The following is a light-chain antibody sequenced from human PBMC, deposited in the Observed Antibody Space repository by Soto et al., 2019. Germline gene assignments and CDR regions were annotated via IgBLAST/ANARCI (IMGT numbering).Light chain of an antibody. Sequence: DIQMTQSPSSLSASVGDRVTINCRASQSITTNLSWYQQKPGKAPKLLIYAASNLKSGVPSRFSGSGPGTDFTLTISSLQPEDFATYYCQQSSSTPWTFGQGTKVEIK. J-gene: IGKJ1*01. V-gene: IGKV1-39*01. CDR1: QSITTN. CDR3: QQSSSTPWT. CDR2: AAS.